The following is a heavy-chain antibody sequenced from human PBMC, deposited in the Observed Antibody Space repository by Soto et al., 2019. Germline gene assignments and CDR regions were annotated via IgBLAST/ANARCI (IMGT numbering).Heavy chain of an antibody. CDR2: IYYTGTT. J-gene: IGHJ4*02. Sequence: PSETLSLTCTVSGDSVSSSSYYWGWIRQPPGKGLEWIGTIYYTGTTSYSPSLKRRVTISVDTSKTQFSLKPSSVTATDTAVYYCAGRRAGDYYFDYWGQGTLVTVSS. V-gene: IGHV4-39*01. CDR1: GDSVSSSSYY. D-gene: IGHD1-26*01. CDR3: AGRRAGDYYFDY.